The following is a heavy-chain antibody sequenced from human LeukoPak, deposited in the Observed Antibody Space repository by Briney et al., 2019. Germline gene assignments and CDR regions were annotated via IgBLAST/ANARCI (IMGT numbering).Heavy chain of an antibody. D-gene: IGHD6-19*01. Sequence: GSLRLSCAASGFTFSSYAMSWIRQPPGKGLEWIGYIYYSGSTDYNPSLKSRVTISVETSKNQFSLNLSSVTAADTAVYYCARGRLARSPYFDYWGQGTLVTVSS. J-gene: IGHJ4*02. CDR2: IYYSGST. CDR3: ARGRLARSPYFDY. V-gene: IGHV4-59*01. CDR1: GFTFSSYA.